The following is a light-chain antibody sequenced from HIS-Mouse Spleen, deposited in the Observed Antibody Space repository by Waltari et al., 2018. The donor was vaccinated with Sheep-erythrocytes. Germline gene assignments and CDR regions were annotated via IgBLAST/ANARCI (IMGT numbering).Light chain of an antibody. Sequence: QSALTQPPSASGSPGQSVTISCPGTSSDVGRYNYVSWYQQHPGKAPKLMIYEVSKRPSWVPDRFSGSKSGNTASLTVSGLQAEDEADYYCSSYAGSNNWVFGGGTKLTVL. CDR3: SSYAGSNNWV. V-gene: IGLV2-8*01. J-gene: IGLJ3*02. CDR2: EVS. CDR1: SSDVGRYNY.